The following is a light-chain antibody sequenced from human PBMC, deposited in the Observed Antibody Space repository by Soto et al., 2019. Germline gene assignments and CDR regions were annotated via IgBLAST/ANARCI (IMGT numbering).Light chain of an antibody. CDR3: QQYNNWPHT. V-gene: IGKV3-15*01. CDR2: AAS. J-gene: IGKJ1*01. CDR1: QSISSN. Sequence: EIVMTQSPASLSASVGDRATISCRASQSISSNLAWYQQKPGQAPRLLIYAASTRATGIPARFSGSGSGTEFTLTISSLQSEDFAVYYCQQYNNWPHTFGQGTKVEIK.